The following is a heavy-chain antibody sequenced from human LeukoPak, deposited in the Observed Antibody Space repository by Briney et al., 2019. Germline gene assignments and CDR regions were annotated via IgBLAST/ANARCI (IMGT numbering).Heavy chain of an antibody. CDR2: IYSNGGT. J-gene: IGHJ4*02. D-gene: IGHD3-22*01. CDR1: GGSISSYY. CDR3: ARGGYSDSSGYYSLDY. Sequence: SETLSLTCTVPGGSISSYYWSWIRQHPGKGLEWIGYIYSNGGTNYNPSLKSRVTISVDTSKNQFSLKLTSVTAADTAIYYCARGGYSDSSGYYSLDYWGQGTLVTVSS. V-gene: IGHV4-59*01.